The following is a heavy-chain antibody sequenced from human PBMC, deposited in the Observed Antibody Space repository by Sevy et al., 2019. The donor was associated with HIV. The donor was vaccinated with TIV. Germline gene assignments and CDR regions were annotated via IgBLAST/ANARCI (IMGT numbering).Heavy chain of an antibody. Sequence: SETLSLPCTVSGGSISSSSYYWGWIRQPPGKGLEWIGSIYYSGSTNYNPSLKSRVTISVDTSKNQFSLKLSSVTAADTAVYYCARMDIAVAGSYTFDYWGQGTLVTVSS. D-gene: IGHD6-19*01. CDR1: GGSISSSSYY. CDR3: ARMDIAVAGSYTFDY. V-gene: IGHV4-39*01. J-gene: IGHJ4*02. CDR2: IYYSGST.